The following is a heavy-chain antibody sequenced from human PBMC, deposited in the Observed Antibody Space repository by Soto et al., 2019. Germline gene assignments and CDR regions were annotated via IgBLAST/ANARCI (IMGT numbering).Heavy chain of an antibody. V-gene: IGHV4-31*03. J-gene: IGHJ3*02. CDR1: GGSISSGGYY. Sequence: SETLSLTCTVSGGSISSGGYYWSWIRQHPGKGLEWIGYIYYSGSTYYNPSLKSRVTISVDTSKNQFSLKLSSVTAADTAVYYCARGLTGTGAFDIWGQGTMVTVSS. CDR2: IYYSGST. CDR3: ARGLTGTGAFDI. D-gene: IGHD7-27*01.